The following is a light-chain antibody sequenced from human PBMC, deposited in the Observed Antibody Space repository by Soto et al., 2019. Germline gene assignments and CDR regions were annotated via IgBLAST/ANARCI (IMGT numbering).Light chain of an antibody. J-gene: IGKJ2*01. CDR1: QSVSSSY. Sequence: EIVLTQSPGTLSLSPGERATLSCRASQSVSSSYLAWYQQKPGQAPRLLIYGASSRATGIPDRFSGSGSGTDFTIPISRLEPEDLAVYYCQQYGISPPYTFGQGTKLEIK. CDR2: GAS. CDR3: QQYGISPPYT. V-gene: IGKV3-20*01.